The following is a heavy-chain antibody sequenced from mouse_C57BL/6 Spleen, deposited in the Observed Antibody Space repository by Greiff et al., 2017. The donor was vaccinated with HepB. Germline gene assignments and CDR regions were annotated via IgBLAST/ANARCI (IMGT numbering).Heavy chain of an antibody. J-gene: IGHJ3*01. CDR1: GYTFTSYG. D-gene: IGHD1-1*01. CDR2: IYPRSGNT. CDR3: ARDGSSEGFAY. Sequence: QVQLQQSGAELARPGASVKLSCKASGYTFTSYGISWVKQRTGQGLEWIGEIYPRSGNTYYNEKFKGKATLTADKSSSTAYMQLSSLTSEDSAVYFCARDGSSEGFAYWGQGTLVTVSA. V-gene: IGHV1-81*01.